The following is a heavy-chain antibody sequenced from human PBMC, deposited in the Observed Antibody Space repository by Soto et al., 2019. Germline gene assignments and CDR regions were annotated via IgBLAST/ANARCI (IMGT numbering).Heavy chain of an antibody. CDR3: ARHVRAAAGTESYYYYGMDV. CDR1: GYSFTSYW. V-gene: IGHV5-10-1*01. Sequence: PGESLKISCKGSGYSFTSYWISWVRQMPGKGLEWMGRIDPSDSYTNYSPSFQGHVTISADKSISTAYLQWSSLKASDTAMYYCARHVRAAAGTESYYYYGMDVWGQGTTVTVSS. D-gene: IGHD6-13*01. J-gene: IGHJ6*02. CDR2: IDPSDSYT.